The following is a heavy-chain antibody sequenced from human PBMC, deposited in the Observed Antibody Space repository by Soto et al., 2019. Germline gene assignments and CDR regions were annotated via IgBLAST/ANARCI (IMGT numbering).Heavy chain of an antibody. Sequence: QVQLQGSGPGLVRPSETLSLTCTVSGASISTNNHNWAWVRQPPGKGVEWMGNIHYRGDTYFNPSLGSRLSMSVDTSKNQFSLKLTSVTAADTAVYYCARLPTGYPNWFDPWGQGTLVTVSS. CDR2: IHYRGDT. CDR3: ARLPTGYPNWFDP. V-gene: IGHV4-39*01. J-gene: IGHJ5*02. CDR1: GASISTNNHN. D-gene: IGHD3-9*01.